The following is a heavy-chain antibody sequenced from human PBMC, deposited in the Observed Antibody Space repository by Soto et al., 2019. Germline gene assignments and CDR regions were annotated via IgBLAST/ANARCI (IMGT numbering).Heavy chain of an antibody. CDR1: GFTFSNYA. CDR3: AKVFSPEGGNYFDH. CDR2: ISNSFSDGNT. J-gene: IGHJ4*02. V-gene: IGHV3-23*01. Sequence: EVQLLESGGGLVQPGGSLRLSCAASGFTFSNYAMDWVRQAPGKGLEWVSAISNSFSDGNTHYADSVKGRFTISRDNDKNTVFLEMNSLRAEDTSVYYCAKVFSPEGGNYFDHWGQGTLVTVSS.